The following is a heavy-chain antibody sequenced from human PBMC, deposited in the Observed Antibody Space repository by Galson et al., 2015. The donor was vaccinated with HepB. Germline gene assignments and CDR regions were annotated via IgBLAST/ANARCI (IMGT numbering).Heavy chain of an antibody. Sequence: SLRLSCAASGFTFSSYSMNWVRQAPGKGLEWVSSISSSSSYIYYADSVKGRFTISRDNAKNSLYLQMNSLRAEDTAVYYCARGFRHITMVRGFDYWGQGTLVTVSS. D-gene: IGHD3-10*01. CDR3: ARGFRHITMVRGFDY. CDR1: GFTFSSYS. CDR2: ISSSSSYI. J-gene: IGHJ4*02. V-gene: IGHV3-21*01.